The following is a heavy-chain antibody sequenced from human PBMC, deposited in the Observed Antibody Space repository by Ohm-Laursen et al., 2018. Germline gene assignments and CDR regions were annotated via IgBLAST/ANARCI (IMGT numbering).Heavy chain of an antibody. D-gene: IGHD2/OR15-2a*01. J-gene: IGHJ5*02. CDR2: IKSKAAGETR. CDR1: VFTVSDAW. V-gene: IGHV3-15*01. CDR3: STDHFS. Sequence: SLRLSCAASVFTVSDAWMSWVRQSPGKGLGYVGRIKSKAAGETREYAEPVKGRFTILRDDSKNTLSLQMNSLKTEDTGVYYCSTDHFSWGQGTLVTVSS.